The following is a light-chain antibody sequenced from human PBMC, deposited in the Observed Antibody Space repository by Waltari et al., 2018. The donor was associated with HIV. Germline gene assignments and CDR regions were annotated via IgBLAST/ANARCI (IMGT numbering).Light chain of an antibody. CDR3: AAWDDSLNGLWV. J-gene: IGLJ3*02. Sequence: QSVLTQPPSTSGTPGQRVTISCSGSSSHIGSNTVNWYQHLPGTAPKLLIYGNNQRPSGVPDRCSGSKSVTSASLAISVLQSEDEADYYCAAWDDSLNGLWVFGGGTKLTVL. CDR2: GNN. V-gene: IGLV1-44*01. CDR1: SSHIGSNT.